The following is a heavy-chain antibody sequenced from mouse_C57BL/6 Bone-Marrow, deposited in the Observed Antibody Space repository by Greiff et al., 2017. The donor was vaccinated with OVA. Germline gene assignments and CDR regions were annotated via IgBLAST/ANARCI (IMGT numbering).Heavy chain of an antibody. V-gene: IGHV1-5*01. Sequence: EVQLQQSGTVLARPGASVKMSCKTSGYTFTSYWMHWVKQRPGQGLEWIGAIYPGNSDTSYNQKFKGKAKLTAVTSASTAYMELSSLTNEDSAVYYCTSFTTVVEAMDYWGQGTSVTVSS. CDR2: IYPGNSDT. CDR3: TSFTTVVEAMDY. CDR1: GYTFTSYW. D-gene: IGHD1-1*01. J-gene: IGHJ4*01.